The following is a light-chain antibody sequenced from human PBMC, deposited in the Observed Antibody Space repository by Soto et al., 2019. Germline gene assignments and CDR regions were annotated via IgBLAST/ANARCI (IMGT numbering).Light chain of an antibody. CDR3: QQYGSSPLT. Sequence: EIVLTQSPGTLSLSPGERATLSCRASQSVSSSFLAGYQQKPGQAPRLLIYGASSRATGIPDRFSGSGSGTDFTLTISRREPEDVAMYYCQQYGSSPLTFGGGTKFEIK. CDR1: QSVSSSF. CDR2: GAS. J-gene: IGKJ4*01. V-gene: IGKV3-20*01.